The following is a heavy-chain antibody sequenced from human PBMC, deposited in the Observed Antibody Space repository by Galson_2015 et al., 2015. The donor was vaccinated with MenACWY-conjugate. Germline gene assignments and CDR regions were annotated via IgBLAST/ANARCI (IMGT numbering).Heavy chain of an antibody. Sequence: TLSLTCTVSGGSISGYYWSWIRQPPEKGLEWIGYIHYSGSTNYNPSLKSRVTISVDSSKNQFFLKLSSVTAADTAVYYCARLAYPSEYFQHWGQGTLVTVSS. CDR1: GGSISGYY. CDR2: IHYSGST. D-gene: IGHD3-16*01. J-gene: IGHJ1*01. CDR3: ARLAYPSEYFQH. V-gene: IGHV4-59*01.